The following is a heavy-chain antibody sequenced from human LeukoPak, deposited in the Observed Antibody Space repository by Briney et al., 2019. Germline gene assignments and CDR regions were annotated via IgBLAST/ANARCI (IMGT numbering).Heavy chain of an antibody. CDR2: TFHNGTS. Sequence: SETLSLTCTVSGASMRHHYWTWVRQPPGKRLEWIGFTFHNGTSKYNPSLKNRLTMSVDSSRRQVSLKLNSVTPADTAVYFCVRGNGWYEPWGQGTLVIVSS. V-gene: IGHV4-59*11. J-gene: IGHJ5*02. CDR1: GASMRHHY. CDR3: VRGNGWYEP.